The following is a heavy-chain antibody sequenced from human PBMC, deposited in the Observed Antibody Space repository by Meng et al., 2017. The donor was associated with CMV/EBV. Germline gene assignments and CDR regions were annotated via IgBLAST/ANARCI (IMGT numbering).Heavy chain of an antibody. J-gene: IGHJ4*02. D-gene: IGHD4-17*01. V-gene: IGHV4-4*07. Sequence: VRLNEPGPGLVKPPATLSLTCTVSGGPTSSYYWSWIRQPAGKGLEWIGRIYTSGSTNYNPSLKSRVTMSVDTSKNQFSLKLSSVTAADTAVYYCARGPEVDYGDYVGLDYWGQGTLVTVSS. CDR2: IYTSGST. CDR1: GGPTSSYY. CDR3: ARGPEVDYGDYVGLDY.